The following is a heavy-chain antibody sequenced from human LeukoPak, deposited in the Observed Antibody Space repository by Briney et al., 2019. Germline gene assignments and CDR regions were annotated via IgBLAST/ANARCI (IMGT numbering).Heavy chain of an antibody. CDR1: GFTVSSNY. V-gene: IGHV3-53*01. J-gene: IGHJ3*02. CDR3: ARDLVGASHAFDI. CDR2: IYSGGRT. D-gene: IGHD1-26*01. Sequence: GGSLRLSCAASGFTVSSNYMSWVRQAPGKGLEWVSVIYSGGRTYYADSVKGRFTISRDNSKNTLYLQMNSLRAEGTAVYYCARDLVGASHAFDIWGQGTMVTVSS.